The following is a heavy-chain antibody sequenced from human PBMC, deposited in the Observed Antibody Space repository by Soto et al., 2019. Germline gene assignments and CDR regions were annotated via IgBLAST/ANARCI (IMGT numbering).Heavy chain of an antibody. CDR3: VSDRGYGHASVPYS. D-gene: IGHD5-18*01. Sequence: QAHLVESGGGVVQPGRSPRLSCAASGCTFTSYGMHWVRQAPGTRLEWVAVISYDGGLQHYADSVKGRFTISRDNSKNMVLLQMNSLRAEDTAVYYCVSDRGYGHASVPYSWGQGTLVSVSS. J-gene: IGHJ4*02. V-gene: IGHV3-30*03. CDR2: ISYDGGLQ. CDR1: GCTFTSYG.